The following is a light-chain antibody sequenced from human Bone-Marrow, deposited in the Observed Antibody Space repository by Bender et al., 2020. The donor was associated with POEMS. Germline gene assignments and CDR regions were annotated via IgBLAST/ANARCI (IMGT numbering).Light chain of an antibody. CDR2: EIT. V-gene: IGLV1-40*01. J-gene: IGLJ1*01. Sequence: QSVLTQPPSASGTPGQRVTISCSGSTSNIGGYPVNWYQQLPGRAPKLLIYEITNRPSGVSNRFSGSKSGNTASLTISGLQADDEAEYYCSSYRSSNTLYVFGTGTKVTVL. CDR3: SSYRSSNTLYV. CDR1: TSNIGGYP.